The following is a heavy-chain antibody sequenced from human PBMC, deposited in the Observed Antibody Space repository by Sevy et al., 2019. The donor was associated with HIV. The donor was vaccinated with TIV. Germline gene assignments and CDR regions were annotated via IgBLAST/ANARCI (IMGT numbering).Heavy chain of an antibody. V-gene: IGHV3-23*01. D-gene: IGHD6-13*01. CDR1: GYSFSSYA. CDR2: INGRGGST. J-gene: IGHJ5*02. CDR3: ARPSPRIAAAASAFYDX. Sequence: GGSLRLSCVVSGYSFSSYAISWVRQAPGKGLEWVSTINGRGGSTYYADSVKGRFTISRDNPKNTLFLQMINLRVDDTAIYYCARPSPRIAAAASAFYDXWGQGTLVTVSS.